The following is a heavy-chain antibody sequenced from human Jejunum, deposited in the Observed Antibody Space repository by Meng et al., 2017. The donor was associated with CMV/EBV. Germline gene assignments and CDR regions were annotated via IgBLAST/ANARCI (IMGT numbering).Heavy chain of an antibody. CDR3: TRFARLSDY. CDR2: ISGSGGDV. J-gene: IGHJ4*02. Sequence: LSLSCAASGFTFSDCYMDWVRQAPGKGLEYISYISGSGGDVSYTDSVRGRFTISRDNAKNTLYLQMNSLRAEDTAVYYCTRFARLSDYWGQGTLVTVSS. CDR1: GFTFSDCY. V-gene: IGHV3-11*01.